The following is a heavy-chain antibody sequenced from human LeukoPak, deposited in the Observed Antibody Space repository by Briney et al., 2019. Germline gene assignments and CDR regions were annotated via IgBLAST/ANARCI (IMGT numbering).Heavy chain of an antibody. CDR3: ARDAEYSSAWGVYAFDI. J-gene: IGHJ3*02. V-gene: IGHV4-34*01. CDR1: GGSFSGYY. Sequence: PSETLSLTCAVYGGSFSGYYWSWIRQPPGKGLEWIGEINHSGSTNYNPSLKSRVTISVDTSKNQFSLKLSSVTAADTAVYYCARDAEYSSAWGVYAFDIWGQGTMVTVSS. CDR2: INHSGST. D-gene: IGHD6-6*01.